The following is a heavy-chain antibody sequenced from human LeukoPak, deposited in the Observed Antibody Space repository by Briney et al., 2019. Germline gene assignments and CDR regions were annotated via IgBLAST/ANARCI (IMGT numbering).Heavy chain of an antibody. V-gene: IGHV3-20*04. CDR1: GFTFDDYG. CDR2: INWNGGST. Sequence: GGSLRLSCAASGFTFDDYGMSWVRQAPGKGLEWVSGINWNGGSTGYADSVKGRFTISRDNAKNSLYLQMNSLRAEDTALYYCARNPVTMVRGAMDYGMDVWGQGTTVTVSS. D-gene: IGHD3-10*01. CDR3: ARNPVTMVRGAMDYGMDV. J-gene: IGHJ6*02.